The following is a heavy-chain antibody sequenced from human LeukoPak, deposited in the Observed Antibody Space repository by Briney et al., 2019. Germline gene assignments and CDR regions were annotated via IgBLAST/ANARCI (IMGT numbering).Heavy chain of an antibody. J-gene: IGHJ3*02. D-gene: IGHD1-14*01. V-gene: IGHV3-21*01. CDR2: ISSRSSYI. Sequence: GGSLRLSCAASGFTFSSYSVSWVRQAPGKGLEWVSSISSRSSYIYYADSVKGRFTISRDNAKNSLYLQMNSLKAEDTAVYYCARAKSDRTLFDACDIWGQGTMVTVSS. CDR3: ARAKSDRTLFDACDI. CDR1: GFTFSSYS.